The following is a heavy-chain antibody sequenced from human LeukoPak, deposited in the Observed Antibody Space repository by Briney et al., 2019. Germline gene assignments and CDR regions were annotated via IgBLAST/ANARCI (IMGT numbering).Heavy chain of an antibody. V-gene: IGHV4-31*03. D-gene: IGHD6-6*01. Sequence: PSQTLSLTCTVSGGSISSGGYYWSWIRQHPGKGLEWIGYIYYSGSTNYNPSLKSRVTISVDTSKNQFSLKLSSVTAADTAVYYCARQRQLVGFDYWGQGTLVTVSS. CDR3: ARQRQLVGFDY. CDR1: GGSISSGGYY. CDR2: IYYSGST. J-gene: IGHJ4*02.